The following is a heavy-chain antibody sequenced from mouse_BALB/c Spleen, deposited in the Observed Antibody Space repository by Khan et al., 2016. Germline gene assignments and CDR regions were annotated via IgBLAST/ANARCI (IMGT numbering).Heavy chain of an antibody. V-gene: IGHV3-2*02. J-gene: IGHJ2*01. CDR1: GYSITSDYA. D-gene: IGHD1-1*01. Sequence: EGQLQESGPGLVKPSQSLSLTCTVTGYSITSDYAWNWIRQFPGNQLEWMGYISYSGITSYNPSLKSRISITRDTSKNQFFLQLTSVTAEDTATYNCARGRSYFFDFWGQGTTLTVSS. CDR3: ARGRSYFFDF. CDR2: ISYSGIT.